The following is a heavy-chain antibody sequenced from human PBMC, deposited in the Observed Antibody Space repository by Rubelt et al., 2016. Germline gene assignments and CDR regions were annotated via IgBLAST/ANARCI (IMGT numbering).Heavy chain of an antibody. D-gene: IGHD6-13*01. CDR3: ARGPQLVLRRWFDP. CDR2: INHSGST. J-gene: IGHJ5*02. V-gene: IGHV4-34*01. CDR1: GGSFSGYY. Sequence: QVQLQQWGAGLLKPSETLSLTCAVYGGSFSGYYWSWIRQPPGKGLEWIGEINHSGSTNYNPSLKSRVTISVDTSKNQFSLKLGSVTAADTAVYDCARGPQLVLRRWFDPWGQGTLVTVSS.